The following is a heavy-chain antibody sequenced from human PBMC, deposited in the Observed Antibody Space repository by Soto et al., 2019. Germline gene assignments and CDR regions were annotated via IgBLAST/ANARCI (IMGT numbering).Heavy chain of an antibody. J-gene: IGHJ4*02. CDR1: GGSISSGGYS. CDR3: VRVPPTTRMYYFDY. V-gene: IGHV4-30-2*01. CDR2: IYHSGST. D-gene: IGHD2-2*01. Sequence: QLQLQESGSGLVKPSQTLSLTCAVSGGSISSGGYSWSWIRQPPGKGLEWIGYIYHSGSTYYNPSIKSRVTISVDRSKNQHSLKLSSVNAADTAVYYCVRVPPTTRMYYFDYWGQGTLVTVSS.